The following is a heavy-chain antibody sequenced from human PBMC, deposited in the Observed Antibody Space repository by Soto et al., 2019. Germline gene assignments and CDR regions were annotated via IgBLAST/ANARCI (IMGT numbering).Heavy chain of an antibody. CDR2: LSWNSGSI. CDR3: AKEDDAFDI. CDR1: GFTFDDYA. V-gene: IGHV3-9*01. J-gene: IGHJ3*02. Sequence: VQLVESGGGLVQPGRSLRLSFAASGFTFDDYAMHWVRQAPRKGLEWVSGLSWNSGSIGYADSVKGRFTISRDNAQNSLYLQMNSLRAEDTALYYCAKEDDAFDIWGQGTMVTVSS.